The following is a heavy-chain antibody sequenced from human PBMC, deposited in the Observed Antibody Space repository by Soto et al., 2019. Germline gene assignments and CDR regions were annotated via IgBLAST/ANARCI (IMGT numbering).Heavy chain of an antibody. D-gene: IGHD2-15*01. CDR1: GFTFNHYG. Sequence: EVQLLESGGGLVQPGGSLGLSCVASGFTFNHYGMSWVRQAPGKGLEWVSAISGSGGSTDYADSVKGRFTISRDNSKSTVYLQMNSLRAEDTAVYYCAKLGAGGGRPYWGQGTLVTVSS. J-gene: IGHJ4*02. V-gene: IGHV3-23*01. CDR3: AKLGAGGGRPY. CDR2: ISGSGGST.